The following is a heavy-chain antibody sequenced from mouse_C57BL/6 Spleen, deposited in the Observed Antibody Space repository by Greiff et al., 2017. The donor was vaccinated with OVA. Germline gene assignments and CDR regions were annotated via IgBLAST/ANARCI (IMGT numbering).Heavy chain of an antibody. D-gene: IGHD2-3*01. Sequence: EVKLVESGGGLVKPGGSLKLSCAASGFTFSDYGMHWVRQAPEKGLEWVAYISSGSSTIYYADTVKGRFTISRDNAKNTLFLQMTSLRSEDTAMYYCARPLDGYYNFDVWGTGTTVTVSS. J-gene: IGHJ1*03. V-gene: IGHV5-17*01. CDR3: ARPLDGYYNFDV. CDR1: GFTFSDYG. CDR2: ISSGSSTI.